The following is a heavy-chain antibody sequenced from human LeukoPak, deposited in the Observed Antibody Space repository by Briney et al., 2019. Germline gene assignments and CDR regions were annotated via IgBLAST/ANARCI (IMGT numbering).Heavy chain of an antibody. D-gene: IGHD3-9*01. J-gene: IGHJ4*01. CDR1: GYTFSTYG. V-gene: IGHV1-18*01. Sequence: ASVKVSCKASGYTFSTYGISWVRQAPGQGLEWMGWISAYNGNTNYAQRLQGRVTMTTDTSTSTPYMEMCSLRSDDTAVYYCARDTADDNRSPYPDYWGHGSLVTVFS. CDR3: ARDTADDNRSPYPDY. CDR2: ISAYNGNT.